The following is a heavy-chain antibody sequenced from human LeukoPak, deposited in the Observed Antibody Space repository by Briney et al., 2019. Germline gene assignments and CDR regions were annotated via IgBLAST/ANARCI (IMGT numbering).Heavy chain of an antibody. D-gene: IGHD3-16*01. J-gene: IGHJ5*02. V-gene: IGHV1-18*01. CDR1: GYTFTNYG. Sequence: GASVKVSCKASGYTFTNYGITWVRQAPGQGLEWMGWISGSSGNRDYADKLQGRVTMTTDTSTSTAYMELRGLRSDDTAVYYCARVRDRGENWFDPWGQGTLVTVSS. CDR2: ISGSSGNR. CDR3: ARVRDRGENWFDP.